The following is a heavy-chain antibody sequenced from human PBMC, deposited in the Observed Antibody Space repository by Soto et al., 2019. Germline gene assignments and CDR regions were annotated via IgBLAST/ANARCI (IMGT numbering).Heavy chain of an antibody. J-gene: IGHJ4*01. V-gene: IGHV4-59*01. D-gene: IGHD3-16*01. CDR1: GDSISSYY. CDR3: ARGRFDYIWGSPAPYLDY. CDR2: IYNSGST. Sequence: SETLSLTCTVSGDSISSYYWSWIRQPPGKGLEWIGYIYNSGSTKYNPSLKSRVTISVDASKNQFSLKLSSVTAADTAVYYCARGRFDYIWGSPAPYLDYWGHGALVTVSS.